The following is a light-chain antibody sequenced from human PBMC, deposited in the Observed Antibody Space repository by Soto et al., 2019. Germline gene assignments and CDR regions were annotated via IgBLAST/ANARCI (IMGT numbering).Light chain of an antibody. J-gene: IGKJ2*02. CDR1: QSVSSN. CDR2: GAS. Sequence: EIVMTQSPATLSVSPGERATLSCRASQSVSSNLAWYQQKPGQAPRLLIYGASTRATGIPATFSGSGSGTEFTLTIGSLQSEDFAVYYCQQYYNWPPGTFGQGTKLEIK. V-gene: IGKV3-15*01. CDR3: QQYYNWPPGT.